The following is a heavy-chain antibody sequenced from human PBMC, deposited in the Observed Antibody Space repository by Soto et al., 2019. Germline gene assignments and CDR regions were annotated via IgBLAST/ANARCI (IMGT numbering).Heavy chain of an antibody. J-gene: IGHJ4*02. V-gene: IGHV3-74*01. CDR3: VRATPPVGY. CDR1: GFTFSSSW. Sequence: GGSLRLSCAASGFTFSSSWMHWVRPAPGKGLVWVSRINSDGSGINYADSVKGRFTISRDNAKNTLYLQMNSLRAEDTAVYHCVRATPPVGYWGPGTLVTVSS. CDR2: INSDGSGI.